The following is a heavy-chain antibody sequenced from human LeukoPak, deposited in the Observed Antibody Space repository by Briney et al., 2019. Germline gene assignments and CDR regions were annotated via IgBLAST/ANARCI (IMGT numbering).Heavy chain of an antibody. CDR3: ATQHSYGSGGSFDY. V-gene: IGHV3-66*01. CDR2: IYRDGST. CDR1: GFTDSSNY. Sequence: QSGGSLRLSCAASGFTDSSNYMSWVRQAPGKGLEWVSVIYRDGSTYYADSVKGRFTISRDNSKNTLYLQMNSLRAEDTAVYYCATQHSYGSGGSFDYWGQGTLVTVSS. J-gene: IGHJ4*02. D-gene: IGHD3-10*01.